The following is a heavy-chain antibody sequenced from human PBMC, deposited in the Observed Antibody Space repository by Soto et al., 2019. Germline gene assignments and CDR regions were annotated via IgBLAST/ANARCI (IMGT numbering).Heavy chain of an antibody. CDR1: GGSISSYY. CDR2: IYTSGST. Sequence: WETLSLTCTVSGGSISSYYWSWIRQPAGKGLEWIGRIYTSGSTNYNPSLKSRVTMSVDTSKNQFSLKLGSVTAADTAVYYCARGDDFWSGYPLYYGMDVWGQGTTVTVS. CDR3: ARGDDFWSGYPLYYGMDV. J-gene: IGHJ6*02. V-gene: IGHV4-4*07. D-gene: IGHD3-3*01.